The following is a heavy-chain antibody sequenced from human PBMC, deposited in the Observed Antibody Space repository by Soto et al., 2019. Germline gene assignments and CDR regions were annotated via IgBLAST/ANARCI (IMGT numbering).Heavy chain of an antibody. J-gene: IGHJ5*01. Sequence: EVQVLESGGGLVQPGGSLRLSCAASGFTFSSNDMTWVRQAPGKGLEWVSTIDGSGATTYYVDFVEGRFTVSRDNSKNTVYVQMNNLRADDTALYYCAKNSGWFDSWGQGTLVTVSS. V-gene: IGHV3-23*01. CDR3: AKNSGWFDS. D-gene: IGHD3-10*01. CDR2: IDGSGATT. CDR1: GFTFSSND.